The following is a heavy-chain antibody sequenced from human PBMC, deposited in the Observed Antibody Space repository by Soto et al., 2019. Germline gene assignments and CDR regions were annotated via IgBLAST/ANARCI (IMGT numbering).Heavy chain of an antibody. Sequence: PGGSLRLSCAASGFTFSSYVMSWVRQAPGKGLEWVSGISGGGGSTYYADSVKGRFTISRDNSKNTLYVQMNSLRAEDTAVYYCAKDSDILTGYYWVFDYWGQGTLVTVSS. D-gene: IGHD3-9*01. CDR1: GFTFSSYV. CDR2: ISGGGGST. CDR3: AKDSDILTGYYWVFDY. J-gene: IGHJ4*02. V-gene: IGHV3-23*01.